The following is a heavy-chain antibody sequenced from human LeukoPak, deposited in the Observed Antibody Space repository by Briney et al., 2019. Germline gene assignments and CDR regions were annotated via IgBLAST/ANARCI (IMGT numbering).Heavy chain of an antibody. CDR1: GGSISSGDYY. CDR2: IYYSGST. J-gene: IGHJ3*02. V-gene: IGHV4-30-4*01. CDR3: ASRPNIVVVPARFDI. Sequence: SQTLSLTCTVSGGSISSGDYYWSWIRQPPGKGLEWIGYIYYSGSTYYNPSLKSRVTISVDTSKNQFSLKLSSVTAADTAVYYCASRPNIVVVPARFDIWGQGTMVTVSS. D-gene: IGHD2-2*01.